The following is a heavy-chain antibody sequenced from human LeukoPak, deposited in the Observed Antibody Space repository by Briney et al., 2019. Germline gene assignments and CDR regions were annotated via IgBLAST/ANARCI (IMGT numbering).Heavy chain of an antibody. J-gene: IGHJ5*02. Sequence: SVTLSLTCAVSGGSISSSNWWSWVRQPPGKGLEWIGSIYDSGSTYYNPSLKSRVTISVDTSKNQFSLKLNSVTAADTAVYYCARHYGPWGQGTLVTVSS. D-gene: IGHD3-16*01. CDR3: ARHYGP. V-gene: IGHV4-4*02. CDR2: IYDSGST. CDR1: GGSISSSNW.